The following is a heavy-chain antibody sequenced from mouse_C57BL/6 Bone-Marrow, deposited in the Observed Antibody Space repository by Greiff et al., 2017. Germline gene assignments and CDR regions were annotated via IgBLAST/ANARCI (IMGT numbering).Heavy chain of an antibody. D-gene: IGHD2-5*01. V-gene: IGHV5-4*01. Sequence: DVHLVESGGGLVKPGGSLKLSCAASGFTFSSYAMSWVRQTPEKRLEWVATISDGGSYTYYPDNVKGRFTISRDNAKNNLYLQMSHLKSEDTAMYYCARERYSNYDYAMDYWGQGTSVTVSS. CDR3: ARERYSNYDYAMDY. CDR2: ISDGGSYT. CDR1: GFTFSSYA. J-gene: IGHJ4*01.